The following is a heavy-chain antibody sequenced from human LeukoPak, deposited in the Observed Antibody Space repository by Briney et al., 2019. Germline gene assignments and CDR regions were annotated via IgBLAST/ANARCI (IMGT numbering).Heavy chain of an antibody. V-gene: IGHV1-69*04. D-gene: IGHD5-12*01. CDR1: GCTFSSYA. CDR2: IIPILGIA. Sequence: GASVKVSCKASGCTFSSYAISWVRQAPGQGLEWMGRIIPILGIANYAQKFQGRVTITADKSTSTAYMELSSLRSEDTAVYYCARCSTGDYDYAPRHQPYYYYYGMDVGGQGTTVAVSS. J-gene: IGHJ6*02. CDR3: ARCSTGDYDYAPRHQPYYYYYGMDV.